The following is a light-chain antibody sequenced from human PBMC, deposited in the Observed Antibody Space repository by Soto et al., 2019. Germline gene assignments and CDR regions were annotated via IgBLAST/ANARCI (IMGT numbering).Light chain of an antibody. J-gene: IGKJ2*01. CDR2: GAS. CDR3: QQYGTSPYT. CDR1: QSVSSNY. Sequence: EIVLTQSPGTLSLSPGERGTLSCRASQSVSSNYLSWYQQKPGQAPRLLIYGASRRATGIPDRFSGSGSGTDFSLTISRLEPEDFAVYFCQQYGTSPYTFGQGTKLEIK. V-gene: IGKV3-20*01.